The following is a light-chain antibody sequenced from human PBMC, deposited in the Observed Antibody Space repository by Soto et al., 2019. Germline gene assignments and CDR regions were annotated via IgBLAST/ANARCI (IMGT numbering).Light chain of an antibody. CDR3: CSYAGSYTSGHVV. CDR1: SSDVGGYNY. J-gene: IGLJ2*01. CDR2: DVS. V-gene: IGLV2-11*01. Sequence: QSALTQPRSVSGSPGQSVTISCTGTSSDVGGYNYVSWYQQHPGKAPKLMIYDVSTRPSGVPDRFSGSKSGNTASLTISGLQAEDEADYYCCSYAGSYTSGHVVFGGGTKLTVL.